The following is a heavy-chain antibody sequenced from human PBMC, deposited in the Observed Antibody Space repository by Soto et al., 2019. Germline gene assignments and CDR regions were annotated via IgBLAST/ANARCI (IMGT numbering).Heavy chain of an antibody. V-gene: IGHV3-21*01. Sequence: EVQLVESGGGLVKPGGSLRLSCAASGFSFSSYNMNWVRRAPGKGLEWVSSISSSSIYADSVKGRFTISRDNAENSLYLQMNSLRAEDTAVYYCARAAAASWYFDLWGRGTLVTVSS. J-gene: IGHJ2*01. CDR3: ARAAAASWYFDL. CDR1: GFSFSSYN. CDR2: ISSSSI. D-gene: IGHD6-13*01.